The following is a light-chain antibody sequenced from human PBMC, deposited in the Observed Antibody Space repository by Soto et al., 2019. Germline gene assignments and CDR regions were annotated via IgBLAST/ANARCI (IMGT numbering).Light chain of an antibody. Sequence: DIVLTQSPGTLSLSPGERATLSCRASQSVTSTYLAWFQQKPGQVPRLLIIGASTTATGVPARFSGSGSGTEFTLTISGLQSEDFAVYYCQQYNDWPPFTFGPGTRVDVK. CDR2: GAS. CDR1: QSVTSTY. V-gene: IGKV3-15*01. CDR3: QQYNDWPPFT. J-gene: IGKJ3*01.